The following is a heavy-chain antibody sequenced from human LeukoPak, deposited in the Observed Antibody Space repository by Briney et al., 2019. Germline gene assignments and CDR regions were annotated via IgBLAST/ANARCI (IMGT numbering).Heavy chain of an antibody. J-gene: IGHJ6*03. D-gene: IGHD3-9*01. CDR3: ARGGQTGCVDYYYYYMDV. V-gene: IGHV7-4-1*02. Sequence: ASVKVSCKASGYTFTSHVINWVRQAPGQGLEWTGWINTNTGNPTYAQGFKGRFVFSLDTFVGSANLQISSLKTEDTAVYFCARGGQTGCVDYYYYYMDVWGKGTTVTVSS. CDR2: INTNTGNP. CDR1: GYTFTSHV.